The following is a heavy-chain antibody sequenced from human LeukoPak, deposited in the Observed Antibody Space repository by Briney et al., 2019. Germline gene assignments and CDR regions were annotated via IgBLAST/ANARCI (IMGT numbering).Heavy chain of an antibody. CDR3: ARLTSSSRSFDY. CDR1: GGSISSYY. CDR2: IYYSGST. V-gene: IGHV4-59*08. D-gene: IGHD6-13*01. Sequence: SETLSLTCTVSGGSISSYYWSWIRQPPGKGLEWIGYIYYSGSTNYNPSLKSRVTISVDTSKNQFSLKLSSVTAADTAVYYCARLTSSSRSFDYWGRGTLVTVSS. J-gene: IGHJ4*02.